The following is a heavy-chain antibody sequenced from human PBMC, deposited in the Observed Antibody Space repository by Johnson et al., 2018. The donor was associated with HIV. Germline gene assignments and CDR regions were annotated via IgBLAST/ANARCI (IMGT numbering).Heavy chain of an antibody. CDR3: ASPWGRYSISSLDTFDI. CDR1: GFTFSSYA. Sequence: QVQLVESGGGVVQPGRSLRLSCAASGFTFSSYAMHWVRQAPGKGLEWVAVISYDGSNQYYADSVKGRFTISRDNSKNTLYLQMNRLRVEDTAVYYCASPWGRYSISSLDTFDIWGQGTMVTVSS. CDR2: ISYDGSNQ. V-gene: IGHV3-30-3*01. J-gene: IGHJ3*02. D-gene: IGHD6-6*01.